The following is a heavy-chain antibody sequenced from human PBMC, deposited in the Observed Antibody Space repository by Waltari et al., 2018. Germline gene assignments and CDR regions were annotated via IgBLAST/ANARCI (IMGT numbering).Heavy chain of an antibody. Sequence: EVQLVESGGGLVQPGRSLRLSCTASGFTFGDYAMSWVRQAPGKGLEWVGFIRSKAYGVTTEYAASVKGRVTISRDDSKSIAYLQMNSLKTEDTAVYYCTCDILTGYYDFDYWGQGTLVTVSS. J-gene: IGHJ4*02. CDR1: GFTFGDYA. V-gene: IGHV3-49*04. D-gene: IGHD3-9*01. CDR3: TCDILTGYYDFDY. CDR2: IRSKAYGVTT.